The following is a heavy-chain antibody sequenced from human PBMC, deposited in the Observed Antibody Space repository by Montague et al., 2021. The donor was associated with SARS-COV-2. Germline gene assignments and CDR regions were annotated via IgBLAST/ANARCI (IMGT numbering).Heavy chain of an antibody. V-gene: IGHV3-23*03. CDR2: IYVGGGST. D-gene: IGHD3-22*01. CDR1: GFTFSSYA. J-gene: IGHJ4*02. Sequence: SLRLSCAASGFTFSSYAMSWVRQAPGKGLEWVSVIYVGGGSTYYADFVKGRFTISRDNSKNTLYLQMNSLRAEDTAVYYCAKGAGRYYDSSGYYGYWGQGTLVTVSS. CDR3: AKGAGRYYDSSGYYGY.